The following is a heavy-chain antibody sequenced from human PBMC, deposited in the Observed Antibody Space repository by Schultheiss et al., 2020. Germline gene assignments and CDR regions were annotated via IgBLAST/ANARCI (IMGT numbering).Heavy chain of an antibody. V-gene: IGHV4-34*01. Sequence: SETLSLTCAVYGGSFSGYYWSWIRQPPGKGLEWIGEINHSGSTNYNPSLKSRVTISVDTSKNQFSLKLSSVTAADTAVYYCARKVSGYYYDSSGSLDPWGQGTLVTGSS. CDR2: INHSGST. J-gene: IGHJ5*02. CDR1: GGSFSGYY. D-gene: IGHD3-22*01. CDR3: ARKVSGYYYDSSGSLDP.